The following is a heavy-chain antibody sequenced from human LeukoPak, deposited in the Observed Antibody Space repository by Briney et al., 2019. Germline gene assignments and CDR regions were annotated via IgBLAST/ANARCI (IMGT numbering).Heavy chain of an antibody. J-gene: IGHJ4*02. CDR3: AREGGYDFSYFDY. CDR1: GGSVSSGSYY. CDR2: IYYSGST. D-gene: IGHD5-12*01. Sequence: SETLSLTCTVSGGSVSSGSYYWSWIRQPPGKGLEWIGYIYYSGSTNYNPSLKSRVTISVDTSKNQFSLKLSSVTAADTAVYYCAREGGYDFSYFDYWGQGTLVTVSS. V-gene: IGHV4-61*01.